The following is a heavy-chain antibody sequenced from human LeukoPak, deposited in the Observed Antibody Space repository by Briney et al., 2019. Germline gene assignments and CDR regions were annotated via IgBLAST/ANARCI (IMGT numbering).Heavy chain of an antibody. Sequence: GGSLRLSCAASGFTFSSYAMNWVRQAPRKGLEWVSVIGSSGLVTYYADSVTGRFTISRDNSRNTLYLQMNSLRGDDTAVYYCAKDVGKWESLHFFDYWGQGTLVTVSS. CDR3: AKDVGKWESLHFFDY. CDR2: IGSSGLVT. CDR1: GFTFSSYA. V-gene: IGHV3-23*01. D-gene: IGHD1-26*01. J-gene: IGHJ4*02.